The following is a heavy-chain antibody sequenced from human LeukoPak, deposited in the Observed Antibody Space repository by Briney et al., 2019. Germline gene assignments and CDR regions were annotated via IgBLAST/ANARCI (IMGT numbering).Heavy chain of an antibody. Sequence: GGSLRLSCATSGFTFSNAWMSWVRQAPGKGLEWIGRIKSNSDGGTTDYAAPVKGRFTISRDDSKNTLYLQMNSLKTEATAVYYCTTVLSDSSAYCFPLDAFDIWGQGTMVTVSS. CDR3: TTVLSDSSAYCFPLDAFDI. CDR1: GFTFSNAW. D-gene: IGHD3-22*01. CDR2: IKSNSDGGTT. V-gene: IGHV3-15*01. J-gene: IGHJ3*02.